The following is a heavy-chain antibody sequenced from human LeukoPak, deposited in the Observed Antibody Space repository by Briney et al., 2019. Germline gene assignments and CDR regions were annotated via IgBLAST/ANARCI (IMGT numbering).Heavy chain of an antibody. Sequence: SETLSLTCTVSGGSISSSSYYWGWIRQPPGKGLECVGNIYPSGTTYYNPSLKSRVTISIDTSKSQFSLRLSSVTATDTAIYYCVQNIPGTIEHWGQRTLVTVSS. J-gene: IGHJ1*01. CDR2: IYPSGTT. D-gene: IGHD1-7*01. CDR1: GGSISSSSYY. CDR3: VQNIPGTIEH. V-gene: IGHV4-39*01.